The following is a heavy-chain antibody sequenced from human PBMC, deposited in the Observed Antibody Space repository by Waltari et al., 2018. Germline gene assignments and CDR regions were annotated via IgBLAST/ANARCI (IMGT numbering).Heavy chain of an antibody. Sequence: QRQLQESGPALVKPSESLSHTCTVSGASVSGRMHYWGWIRQSPGKGREWKGSITHSGYSYYIPSLRSRVTLLVDTSKNQVPLSVNSVTAADMALYYCARHMTTVTTSSFDYWGQGALVTVSS. J-gene: IGHJ4*02. CDR3: ARHMTTVTTSSFDY. CDR1: GASVSGRMHY. CDR2: ITHSGYS. D-gene: IGHD4-17*01. V-gene: IGHV4-39*07.